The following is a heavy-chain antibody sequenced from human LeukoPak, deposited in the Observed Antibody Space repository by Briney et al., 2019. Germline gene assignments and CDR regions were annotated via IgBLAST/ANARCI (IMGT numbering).Heavy chain of an antibody. CDR3: ARDQCRGHCSGGTGTNWFDP. V-gene: IGHV4-61*02. Sequence: PSQTLSLTCTVSGGSISSGSYYWSWIRQPAGKGLEWIGRIYTSGITNYNPSLKSRVTISVDTSKNQFSLKLSSVTAADTAVYYCARDQCRGHCSGGTGTNWFDPWGQGTLVTVSS. CDR1: GGSISSGSYY. J-gene: IGHJ5*02. CDR2: IYTSGIT. D-gene: IGHD2-15*01.